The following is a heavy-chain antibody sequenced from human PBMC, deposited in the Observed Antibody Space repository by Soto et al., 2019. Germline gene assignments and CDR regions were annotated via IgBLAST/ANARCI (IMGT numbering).Heavy chain of an antibody. CDR3: TSRLPSSSDYYSMDV. J-gene: IGHJ6*02. Sequence: PGGSLRLSCTASGFTFGDYAMSWFRQAPGKGLEWVGFIRSKAYGGTTEYAASVKGRFTISRDDSKSIAYLQMNSLKTEDTAVYYCTSRLPSSSDYYSMDVWGQGTTVTVSS. D-gene: IGHD6-6*01. CDR2: IRSKAYGGTT. V-gene: IGHV3-49*03. CDR1: GFTFGDYA.